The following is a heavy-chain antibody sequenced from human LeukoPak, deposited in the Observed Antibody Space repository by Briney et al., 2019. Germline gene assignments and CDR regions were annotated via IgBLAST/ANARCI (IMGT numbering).Heavy chain of an antibody. CDR2: IIPMFGTT. V-gene: IGHV1-69*01. D-gene: IGHD5-12*01. Sequence: ASVKVSCKASGGTFGSYAINWVRQAPGQGLEWMGGIIPMFGTTHSAQNFQGRVTITADESTSTVFMEVGSLRSEDRAVYYCARQKADAGYDSPFDLWGQGTLVTVSS. J-gene: IGHJ4*02. CDR3: ARQKADAGYDSPFDL. CDR1: GGTFGSYA.